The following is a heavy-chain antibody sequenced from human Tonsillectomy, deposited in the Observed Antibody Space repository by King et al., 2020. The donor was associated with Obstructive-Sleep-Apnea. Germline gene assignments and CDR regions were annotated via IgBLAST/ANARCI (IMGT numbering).Heavy chain of an antibody. J-gene: IGHJ6*02. Sequence: VQLVESGGGVVQPGRSLRLACAVSGFSFSSYAMHWVRQAPGKGREWVAVISYDGSNKHYADSVKGRFTISRDNSKKTLYLQMNSLRAEDTAVYYCARRRVRGATYYYGMDVWGQGTTVTVSS. D-gene: IGHD3-10*01. CDR2: ISYDGSNK. CDR1: GFSFSSYA. CDR3: ARRRVRGATYYYGMDV. V-gene: IGHV3-30-3*01.